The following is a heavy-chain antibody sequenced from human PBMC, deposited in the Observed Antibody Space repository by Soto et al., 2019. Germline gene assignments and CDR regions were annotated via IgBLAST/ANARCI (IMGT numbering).Heavy chain of an antibody. CDR2: IGTAGDT. CDR1: GFTFSSYD. J-gene: IGHJ6*02. V-gene: IGHV3-13*01. D-gene: IGHD3-16*02. Sequence: GSLRLSCAASGFTFSSYDMHWVRQATGKGLEWVSAIGTAGDTYHPGSVKGRFTISRENAKNSLYLQMNSLRAEDTAVYYCAREKANDYVWGSYRRDNYYYYGMDVWGQGTTVTVSS. CDR3: AREKANDYVWGSYRRDNYYYYGMDV.